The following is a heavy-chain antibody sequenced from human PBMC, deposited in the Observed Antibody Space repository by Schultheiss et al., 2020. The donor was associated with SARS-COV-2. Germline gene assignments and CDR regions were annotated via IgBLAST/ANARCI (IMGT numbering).Heavy chain of an antibody. CDR3: ARDADGDYGRGGYFDL. D-gene: IGHD4-17*01. CDR1: GFTVSSNY. J-gene: IGHJ2*01. V-gene: IGHV3-66*02. CDR2: IYSGGST. Sequence: GGSLRLSCAASGFTVSSNYMSWVRQAPGKGLEWVSVIYSGGSTYYADSVKGRFTISRDNSKNTLYLQMNSLRAEDTAVYYCARDADGDYGRGGYFDLWGRGTLVTVSS.